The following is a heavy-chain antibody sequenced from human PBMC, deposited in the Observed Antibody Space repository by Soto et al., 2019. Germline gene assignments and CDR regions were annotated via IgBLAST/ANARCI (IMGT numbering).Heavy chain of an antibody. Sequence: PGGSMRLSCAASGFTFSTYPMHWLRQAPGKGLEWVALLSYDGSEKYYADSVTGRFSISRDNPQNTMYLKMNSMRAEDTAVYYCARWNVQHDSYGYFWGQGTLVPVSS. D-gene: IGHD5-18*01. CDR2: LSYDGSEK. CDR3: ARWNVQHDSYGYF. J-gene: IGHJ4*02. CDR1: GFTFSTYP. V-gene: IGHV3-30-3*01.